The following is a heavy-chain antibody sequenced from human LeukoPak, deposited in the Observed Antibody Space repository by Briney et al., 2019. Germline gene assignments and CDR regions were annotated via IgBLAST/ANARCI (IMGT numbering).Heavy chain of an antibody. J-gene: IGHJ3*02. Sequence: GASVKVSCKASGYTFTSYYMHWVRQAPGQGLEWMGIINPSGGSTSYAQKFQGRVTMTRDTSTSTVYMELSSLRSEDTAVYYCARDGEEQLSSAFAFDIWGQGTMVTVSS. D-gene: IGHD6-6*01. CDR3: ARDGEEQLSSAFAFDI. CDR2: INPSGGST. CDR1: GYTFTSYY. V-gene: IGHV1-46*01.